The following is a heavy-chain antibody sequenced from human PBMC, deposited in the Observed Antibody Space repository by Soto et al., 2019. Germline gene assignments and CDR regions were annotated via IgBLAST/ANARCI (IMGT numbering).Heavy chain of an antibody. J-gene: IGHJ6*02. V-gene: IGHV4-4*07. D-gene: IGHD1-26*01. CDR2: IYTSGTT. CDR1: GGSIRSYY. CDR3: AREGASGFGMDV. Sequence: SENLSLTGTVAGGSIRSYYWILIRQPAGKPLEWIGRIYTSGTTNYNPSLKSRVSILVDTSKNQFSLKLSSVTAADTAVYYCAREGASGFGMDVWGQGTTVTVSS.